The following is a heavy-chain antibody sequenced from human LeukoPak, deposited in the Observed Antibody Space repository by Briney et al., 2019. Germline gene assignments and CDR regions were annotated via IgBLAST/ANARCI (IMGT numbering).Heavy chain of an antibody. D-gene: IGHD4-23*01. CDR1: VFTLSNAW. V-gene: IGHV3-15*01. CDR2: DKSNTDGGTT. J-gene: IGHJ4*02. CDR3: AAVDYDY. Sequence: GGSLRLSCAASVFTLSNAWVTWVRQVPGKGLEWVGRDKSNTDGGTTDYAAPVKGRFTISRDNSENKVYLQMNSLKTEDTAVYYCAAVDYDYWGQGTLVTVSS.